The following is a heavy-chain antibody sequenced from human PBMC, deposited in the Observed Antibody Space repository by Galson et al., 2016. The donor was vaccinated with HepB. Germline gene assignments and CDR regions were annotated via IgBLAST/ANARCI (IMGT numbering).Heavy chain of an antibody. D-gene: IGHD3-3*01. CDR3: TASGPGVDGDALDI. CDR2: TNPNNGDT. CDR1: GYMFTGFY. J-gene: IGHJ3*02. V-gene: IGHV1-2*06. Sequence: SVKVSCKASGYMFTGFYMHWVRQAPGQGLEWMGRTNPNNGDTNYAQTLVGRVTMTRDTSISTGYMELTSLNSDDTAMYYCTASGPGVDGDALDIWGQGTMVIVSS.